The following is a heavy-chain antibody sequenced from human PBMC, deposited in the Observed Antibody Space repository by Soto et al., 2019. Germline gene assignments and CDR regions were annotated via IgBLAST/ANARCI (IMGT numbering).Heavy chain of an antibody. Sequence: GGSLRLSCAASGFTFSSYAMSWVRQAPGKGLEWVSAISGSGGSTYYADSVKGRFTISRDNSKNTLYLQMNSLRAEDTAVYYCAKDAGVAGAEYDDLDIWGKGTTVTVSS. CDR1: GFTFSSYA. CDR2: ISGSGGST. V-gene: IGHV3-23*01. J-gene: IGHJ6*03. CDR3: AKDAGVAGAEYDDLDI. D-gene: IGHD6-19*01.